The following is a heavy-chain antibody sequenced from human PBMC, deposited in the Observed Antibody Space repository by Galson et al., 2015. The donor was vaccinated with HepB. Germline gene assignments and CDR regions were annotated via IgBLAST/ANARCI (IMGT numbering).Heavy chain of an antibody. CDR1: GFTFSDYY. D-gene: IGHD3-9*01. CDR3: ARELLRYFDWLQNYYYYYGMDV. J-gene: IGHJ6*02. V-gene: IGHV3-11*06. CDR2: ISSSSSYT. Sequence: SLRLSCAASGFTFSDYYMSWIRQAPGKGLEWVSYISSSSSYTNYADSVKGRFTISRDNAKNSLYLQMNSLRAEDTAVYYCARELLRYFDWLQNYYYYYGMDVWGQGTTVTVSS.